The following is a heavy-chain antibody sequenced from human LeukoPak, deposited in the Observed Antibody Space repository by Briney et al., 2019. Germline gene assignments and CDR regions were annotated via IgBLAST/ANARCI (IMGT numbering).Heavy chain of an antibody. CDR1: GFTFSSCT. CDR2: LSYDETNE. J-gene: IGHJ4*02. CDR3: AKDGDQYYDFWSGYYTGYFDY. Sequence: GGSLRLSCAASGFTFSSCTMHWVRQAPGKGLEWVAVLSYDETNEYYADSVKGRLTISRDNSKNTLYLQMNSLRAEDTAVYYCAKDGDQYYDFWSGYYTGYFDYWGQGTLVTVSS. D-gene: IGHD3-3*01. V-gene: IGHV3-30*07.